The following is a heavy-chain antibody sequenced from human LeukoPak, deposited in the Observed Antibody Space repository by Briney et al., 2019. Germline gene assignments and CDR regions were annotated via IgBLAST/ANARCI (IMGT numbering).Heavy chain of an antibody. CDR1: SGSINSYY. D-gene: IGHD4-17*01. J-gene: IGHJ3*02. CDR3: AREVTVTAFDI. Sequence: SETLSLTCTVSSGSINSYYWSWIRQPPGKGLEWIGYINYSGSTNYNPSLKSRVTISVDTSKNQFSLKLSSVTAADTAVYYCAREVTVTAFDIWGQGTMVTVSS. V-gene: IGHV4-59*01. CDR2: INYSGST.